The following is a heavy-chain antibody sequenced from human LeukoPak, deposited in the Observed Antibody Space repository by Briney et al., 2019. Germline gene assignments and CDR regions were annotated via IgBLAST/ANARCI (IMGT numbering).Heavy chain of an antibody. V-gene: IGHV3-23*01. D-gene: IGHD3-10*01. CDR3: AKYNGSGRQYNWCFDY. CDR1: GFTFSVYA. J-gene: IGHJ4*02. Sequence: GGSLRLSCAASGFTFSVYAMSWVPQAPGKGLEWVSTIINNGGSTYYADSVKGRFTISRDNSKNTLSLQMNSLRAEDTADYYCAKYNGSGRQYNWCFDYWGQGTLVTVSS. CDR2: IINNGGST.